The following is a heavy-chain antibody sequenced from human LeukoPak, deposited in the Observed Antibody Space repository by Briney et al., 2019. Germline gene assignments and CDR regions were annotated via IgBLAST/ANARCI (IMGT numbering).Heavy chain of an antibody. J-gene: IGHJ4*02. CDR3: AKRGSAWDLDY. Sequence: PGRSLRLSCAASGFTFSSYGMHWVRQAPGKGLEWVAVIWYDGSNKYYADSVKGRFTISRDNSQNMLYLQLNSLRAEDTAVYYCAKRGSAWDLDYWGQGTLVTVSS. CDR2: IWYDGSNK. CDR1: GFTFSSYG. D-gene: IGHD6-25*01. V-gene: IGHV3-33*06.